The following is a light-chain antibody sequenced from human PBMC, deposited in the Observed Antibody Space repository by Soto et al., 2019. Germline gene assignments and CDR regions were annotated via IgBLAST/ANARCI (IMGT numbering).Light chain of an antibody. J-gene: IGLJ1*01. CDR2: GNN. CDR3: AALDDSLSGYV. V-gene: IGLV1-47*02. CDR1: SSNIGSNY. Sequence: QSVLTQPPSASGTPGQRVTISCSGSSSNIGSNYVYWYQQLPGTAPKLLIFGNNQRPSGVPDRFSGSKSGTSASLAISGLRSEDEADYYCAALDDSLSGYVFGTGTKLTVL.